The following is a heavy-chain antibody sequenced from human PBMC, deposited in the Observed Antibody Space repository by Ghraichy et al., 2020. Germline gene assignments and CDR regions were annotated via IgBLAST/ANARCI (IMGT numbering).Heavy chain of an antibody. CDR2: ISWNSGSI. CDR1: GFTFDDYA. Sequence: GGSLRLSCAASGFTFDDYAMHWVRQAPGKGLEWVSGISWNSGSIGYADSVKGRFTISRDNAKNSLYLQMNSLRAEDTALYYCAKGWYQLLNSPLHYWGQGTLVTVSS. D-gene: IGHD2-2*01. J-gene: IGHJ4*02. V-gene: IGHV3-9*01. CDR3: AKGWYQLLNSPLHY.